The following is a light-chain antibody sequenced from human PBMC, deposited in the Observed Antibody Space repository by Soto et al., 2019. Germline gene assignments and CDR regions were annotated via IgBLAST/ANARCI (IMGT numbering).Light chain of an antibody. J-gene: IGKJ2*01. Sequence: DIVLTQSPGTLSLFPGERATLSCRASQSVSSNYLAWFQQKPGQAPRLLIHGASSRAAGIPDRFSGSGSGTDFTLSISRLEPEDFAVYYCQQYVSSPYTFGQGTKLEI. CDR3: QQYVSSPYT. CDR1: QSVSSNY. CDR2: GAS. V-gene: IGKV3-20*01.